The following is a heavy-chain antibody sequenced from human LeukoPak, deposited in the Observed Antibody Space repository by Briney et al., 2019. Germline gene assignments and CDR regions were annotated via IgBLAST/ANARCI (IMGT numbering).Heavy chain of an antibody. D-gene: IGHD3-22*01. CDR1: GGSISSYY. CDR3: ARDGYRYDSSGYYLDY. V-gene: IGHV4-4*07. CDR2: IYTSGST. Sequence: PSETLSLTCTVSGGSISSYYWSWIRQPAGKGLEWIGRIYTSGSTNYNPSLKSRVTMSVDTSKNRFSLKLSSVTAADTAVYYCARDGYRYDSSGYYLDYWGQGTLVTVSS. J-gene: IGHJ4*02.